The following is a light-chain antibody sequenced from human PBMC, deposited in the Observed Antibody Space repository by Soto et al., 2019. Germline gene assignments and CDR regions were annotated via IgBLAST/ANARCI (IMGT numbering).Light chain of an antibody. Sequence: QSALTQPASVSRSPGQSITISCTGTSSDIGGYNFVAWYQQHPGKAPKLMIYEVSNRPSGVSNRFSDSKSGNTASLTISGLQAEDEADYYCSSYTSSITVVFGGGTKLTVL. CDR3: SSYTSSITVV. CDR1: SSDIGGYNF. V-gene: IGLV2-14*01. J-gene: IGLJ2*01. CDR2: EVS.